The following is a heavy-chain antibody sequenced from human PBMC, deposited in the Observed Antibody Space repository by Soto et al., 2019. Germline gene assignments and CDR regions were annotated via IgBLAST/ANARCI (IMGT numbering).Heavy chain of an antibody. J-gene: IGHJ4*02. V-gene: IGHV3-74*01. Sequence: GSLRLSCAASGFTFSSYWMHWVRQAPGKGLVWVSRINTDGSITNYADSVKGRFTISRDNAKNTLYLQLNSLRAEDTAVYYCARPIQGLLLSNWGQGTLVTVSS. CDR1: GFTFSSYW. CDR3: ARPIQGLLLSN. CDR2: INTDGSIT. D-gene: IGHD3-22*01.